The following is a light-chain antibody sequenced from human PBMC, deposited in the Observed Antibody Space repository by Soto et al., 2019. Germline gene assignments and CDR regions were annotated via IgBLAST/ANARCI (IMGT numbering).Light chain of an antibody. J-gene: IGLJ2*01. CDR3: CSYAGSDTYVV. Sequence: QSALTQPRSVSGSPGQSVTISCTGTSSDVGGYNYVSWYQQHPGKAPKVMIYDVNKRPSGVPDRFSGSKSGNTVSLTISGLQADDEADHYCCSYAGSDTYVVFGGGTKLTVL. CDR2: DVN. V-gene: IGLV2-11*01. CDR1: SSDVGGYNY.